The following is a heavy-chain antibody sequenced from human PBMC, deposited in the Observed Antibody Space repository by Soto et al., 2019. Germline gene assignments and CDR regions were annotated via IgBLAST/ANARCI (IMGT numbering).Heavy chain of an antibody. CDR2: ISYDGSNQ. D-gene: IGHD4-17*01. CDR3: ARAYGDYAPDH. Sequence: QVQLVESGGGVVQPGRSLRLSCVVSGFTFSNYYMHWVRQAPGKGLEWVAVISYDGSNQYYADSVKGRFTISRDNFKNALYLQMISLGAEDTAVYYCARAYGDYAPDHWGEGTLVTVSS. CDR1: GFTFSNYY. V-gene: IGHV3-30*03. J-gene: IGHJ4*02.